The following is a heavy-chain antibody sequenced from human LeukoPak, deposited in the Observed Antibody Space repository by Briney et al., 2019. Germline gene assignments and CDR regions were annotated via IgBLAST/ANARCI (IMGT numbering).Heavy chain of an antibody. CDR2: ILPTVDIT. J-gene: IGHJ4*02. CDR1: GGTFNNYG. Sequence: GASVKVSCKASGGTFNNYGIGWVRQAPGQGLEWMGRILPTVDITNYAQKFQGRLSITADTSTSTAYVELRSLRSEDTAVYFCVTIDFFGSGRQLDYWGQGALVTVSS. D-gene: IGHD3-10*01. CDR3: VTIDFFGSGRQLDY. V-gene: IGHV1-69*04.